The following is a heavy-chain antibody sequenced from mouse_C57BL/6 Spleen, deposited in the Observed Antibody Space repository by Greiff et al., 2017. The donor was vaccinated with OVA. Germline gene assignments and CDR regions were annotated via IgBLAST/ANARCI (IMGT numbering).Heavy chain of an antibody. CDR3: ARGGDGYPPDC. Sequence: EVKLMESGGGLVKPGGSLKLSCAASGFTFSSYAMSWVRQTPEKRLEWVATISDGGSYTYYPDNVQGRFTISRDNAKNNLYLQMSHLKSEDTAMYYCARGGDGYPPDCWGQGTTLTVSS. J-gene: IGHJ2*01. CDR1: GFTFSSYA. CDR2: ISDGGSYT. V-gene: IGHV5-4*03. D-gene: IGHD2-3*01.